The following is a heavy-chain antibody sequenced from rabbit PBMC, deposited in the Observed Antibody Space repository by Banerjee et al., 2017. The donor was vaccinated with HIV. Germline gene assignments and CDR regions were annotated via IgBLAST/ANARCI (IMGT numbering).Heavy chain of an antibody. J-gene: IGHJ4*01. CDR3: ARDPAGDGYAKFNL. D-gene: IGHD6-1*01. Sequence: QEQLEESGGDLVKPEGSLTLTCTASGFSFSSSYYMCWVRQAPGKRPEWIACIYAGSSGTTYYASWAKGRFTISKTSSTTVTLQMTTLTAADTATYFCARDPAGDGYAKFNLWGPGTLVTVS. CDR1: GFSFSSSYY. CDR2: IYAGSSGTT. V-gene: IGHV1S45*01.